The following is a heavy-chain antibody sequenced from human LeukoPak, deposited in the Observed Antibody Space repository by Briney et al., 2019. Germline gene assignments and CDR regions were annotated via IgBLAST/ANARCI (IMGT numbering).Heavy chain of an antibody. CDR1: GFTFSSYA. Sequence: PGGSLRLSCAASGFTFSSYAMSWVRQASGKGLEWVSTISGSGGNTYYADSVKGRFTISRDNSKNTLYLQMNSLRAEDTAVYYCAKDIVGGDCSGGSCYPLDPWGQGTLVTVSS. CDR3: AKDIVGGDCSGGSCYPLDP. V-gene: IGHV3-23*01. CDR2: ISGSGGNT. J-gene: IGHJ5*02. D-gene: IGHD2-15*01.